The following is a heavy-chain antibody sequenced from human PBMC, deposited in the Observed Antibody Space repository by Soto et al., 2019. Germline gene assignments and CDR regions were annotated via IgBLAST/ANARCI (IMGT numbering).Heavy chain of an antibody. J-gene: IGHJ5*02. V-gene: IGHV4-39*01. CDR2: IYYSGST. CDR3: ARYIVVVPAAPTWFDP. Sequence: PSETLSLTCTVSGGSISSSSYYWGWIRQPPGKGLEWIGSIYYSGSTYYNPSLKSRVTISVDTSKNQFSLKLSSVTAADTAVYYCARYIVVVPAAPTWFDPWGQGTLVTVSS. D-gene: IGHD2-2*01. CDR1: GGSISSSSYY.